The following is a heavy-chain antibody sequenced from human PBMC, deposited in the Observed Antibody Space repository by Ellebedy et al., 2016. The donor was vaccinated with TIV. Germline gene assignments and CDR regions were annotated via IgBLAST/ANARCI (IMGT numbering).Heavy chain of an antibody. CDR2: IHPTFGPT. CDR1: GGSFSRSA. CDR3: AQAPLFAEIKLLGMDV. J-gene: IGHJ6*02. Sequence: SVKVSCKGSGGSFSRSAVSWVRQAPGQGLEWMGGIHPTFGPTTYAQKFQGRVMITADESTSTAYMELNSLTSADTAVYYCAQAPLFAEIKLLGMDVWGQGTTVTVSS. V-gene: IGHV1-69*13. D-gene: IGHD2-21*01.